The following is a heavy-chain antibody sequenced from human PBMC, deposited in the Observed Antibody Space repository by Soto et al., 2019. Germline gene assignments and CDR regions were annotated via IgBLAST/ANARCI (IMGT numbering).Heavy chain of an antibody. Sequence: QLLLQESGPGLVKPSETLSLTCTVSGGSILDSTYYWAWIRQSPGKGLEWIGTIFYSGGTFYTPSLKSRVTMSVDTSNTHFSPKLSSVTAADTAVYYCARQASGYYYGWFDPWGQGTLVTVSS. J-gene: IGHJ5*02. CDR1: GGSILDSTYY. D-gene: IGHD3-22*01. CDR2: IFYSGGT. CDR3: ARQASGYYYGWFDP. V-gene: IGHV4-39*01.